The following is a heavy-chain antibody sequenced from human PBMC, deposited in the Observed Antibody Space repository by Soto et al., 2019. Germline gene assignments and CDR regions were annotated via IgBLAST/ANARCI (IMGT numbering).Heavy chain of an antibody. V-gene: IGHV4-39*01. Sequence: QLQLQESGPGLVRPSETLSLTCSVSGGSIRSGSYYWAWIRQPPGKGLEWIGTSSYSGTTYYNPALKXRXTVXVDLSKNSFSLRLNSVTAADTAVYYCGCRPIFGFASGPFDYWGQGTLVTVSS. CDR1: GGSIRSGSYY. D-gene: IGHD3-9*01. J-gene: IGHJ4*02. CDR3: GCRPIFGFASGPFDY. CDR2: SSYSGTT.